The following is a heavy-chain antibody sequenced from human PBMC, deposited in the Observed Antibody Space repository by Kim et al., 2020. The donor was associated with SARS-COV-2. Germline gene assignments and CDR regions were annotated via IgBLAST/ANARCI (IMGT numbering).Heavy chain of an antibody. J-gene: IGHJ4*02. CDR1: GFSLSTSGRC. CDR2: IDWDDDK. Sequence: SGPTLVNPTQTLNLTCTFSGFSLSTSGRCVSWIRQPPGKALEWLALIDWDDDKYYSTSLKTRLTISQDTSKNQVVLTMTNMDPVDTATYYCARAPYQLLSWHFDSWGQGTLVTVSS. D-gene: IGHD2-2*01. V-gene: IGHV2-70*01. CDR3: ARAPYQLLSWHFDS.